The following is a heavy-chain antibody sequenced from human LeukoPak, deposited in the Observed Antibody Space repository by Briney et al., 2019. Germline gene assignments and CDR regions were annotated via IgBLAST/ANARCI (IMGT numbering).Heavy chain of an antibody. D-gene: IGHD3-10*01. V-gene: IGHV1-2*02. Sequence: ASVTVCCKASGYTFTVYYMHWVRQAPGQGLEWMGWINPNSGGTNYAQKFQGRVTMTRDTSISTAYMELSRLRSDDTAVYYCARVTMVRGVPEVWGQGTLVTVSS. CDR1: GYTFTVYY. CDR3: ARVTMVRGVPEV. CDR2: INPNSGGT. J-gene: IGHJ4*02.